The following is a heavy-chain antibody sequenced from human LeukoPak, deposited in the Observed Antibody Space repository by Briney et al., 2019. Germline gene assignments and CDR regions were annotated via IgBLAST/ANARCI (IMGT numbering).Heavy chain of an antibody. Sequence: SETLSLSCAVSGGSFSGYYWSWIRQPPGKGLEWMGEMNHSGSTNYNPSLKSRVTISVDTSKNQFSLKLSSVTAADTAVYYWARSGMGPLPKTYYDILTGYYTNYYYYMDVWGKGTTVTISS. V-gene: IGHV4-34*01. J-gene: IGHJ6*03. CDR2: MNHSGST. CDR3: ARSGMGPLPKTYYDILTGYYTNYYYYMDV. CDR1: GGSFSGYY. D-gene: IGHD3-9*01.